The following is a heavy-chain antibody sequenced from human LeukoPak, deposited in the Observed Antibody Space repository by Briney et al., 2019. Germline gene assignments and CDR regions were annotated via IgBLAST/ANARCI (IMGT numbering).Heavy chain of an antibody. J-gene: IGHJ5*02. CDR2: ISGSDGST. Sequence: GGSLRLSCAASGFTFSNSGMSWVRQAPGKGPEWVSTISGSDGSTYYADSVKGRFTISRDNSKNTLYLQMNSLRAEDTAVYYCTKSTSTLDDPWGQGTLVTVSS. CDR3: TKSTSTLDDP. CDR1: GFTFSNSG. D-gene: IGHD2-2*01. V-gene: IGHV3-23*01.